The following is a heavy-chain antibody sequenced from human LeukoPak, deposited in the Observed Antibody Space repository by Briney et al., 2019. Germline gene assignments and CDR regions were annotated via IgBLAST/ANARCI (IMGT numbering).Heavy chain of an antibody. CDR2: IYYSGST. Sequence: SQTLSLTCTVSGGSISSGGYYWSWIRQHPGKGLEWIVYIYYSGSTYYNPSLKSRVTISVDTSKNQFSLKLSSVTAADTAVYYCARDSSGDSSGYYHAEYFQHWGQGTLVTVSS. CDR1: GGSISSGGYY. D-gene: IGHD3-22*01. V-gene: IGHV4-31*03. CDR3: ARDSSGDSSGYYHAEYFQH. J-gene: IGHJ1*01.